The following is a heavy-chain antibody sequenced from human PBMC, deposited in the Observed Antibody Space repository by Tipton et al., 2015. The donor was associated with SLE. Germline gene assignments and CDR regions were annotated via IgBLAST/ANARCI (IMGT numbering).Heavy chain of an antibody. J-gene: IGHJ6*02. D-gene: IGHD2-8*02. CDR1: GFTFSSYS. V-gene: IGHV3-21*01. CDR2: ISSSSSYI. CDR3: AGGAGGYYYYGMDV. Sequence: GSLRLSCAASGFTFSSYSMNWVRQAPGKGLEWVSSISSSSSYIYYADSVKGRFTISRDNAKNSLYLQMNSLRAEDTAVYYCAGGAGGYYYYGMDVWGQGTTVTVSS.